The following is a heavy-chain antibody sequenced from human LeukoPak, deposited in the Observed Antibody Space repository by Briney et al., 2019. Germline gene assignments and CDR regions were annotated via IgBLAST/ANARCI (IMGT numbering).Heavy chain of an antibody. Sequence: SETLSLTCTVSGVSISSSSYYWGWIRQPPGKGLERIGSIYYSGSTYYNPSLKSRVTISVDTSKNQFSLKLSSVTAADTAVYYCARDVVEVLMVYATEWRDAFDIWGQGTMVTVSS. CDR3: ARDVVEVLMVYATEWRDAFDI. J-gene: IGHJ3*02. CDR2: IYYSGST. CDR1: GVSISSSSYY. V-gene: IGHV4-39*02. D-gene: IGHD2-8*01.